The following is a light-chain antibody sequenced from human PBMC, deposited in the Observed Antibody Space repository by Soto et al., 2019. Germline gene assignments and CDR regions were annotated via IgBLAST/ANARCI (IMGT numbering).Light chain of an antibody. CDR1: SSNIGTGYD. J-gene: IGLJ1*01. Sequence: QSVLTQPPSVSGAPGQRVTISCTGSSSNIGTGYDVHWYQQLPGTAPKLLIYGNSNRPSGVPDRFSGSKSDTSASLAITGLQAEYEADYYCQSFDSSRFYVFGTGTKVTVL. CDR3: QSFDSSRFYV. V-gene: IGLV1-40*01. CDR2: GNS.